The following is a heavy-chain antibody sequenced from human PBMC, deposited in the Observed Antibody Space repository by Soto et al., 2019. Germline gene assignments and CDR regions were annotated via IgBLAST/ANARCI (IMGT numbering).Heavy chain of an antibody. J-gene: IGHJ5*02. CDR3: ARLRTLEWYNNWFDP. CDR2: IYYSGST. D-gene: IGHD3-3*01. Sequence: NPSETLSLTCTVSGGSISRSSFYWGWIRQPPGKGLEWIGSIYYSGSTYYNPSLKSRVTISIDTSKNHFSLKLSSVTAADTAVYYCARLRTLEWYNNWFDPWGQGTLVTVS. CDR1: GGSISRSSFY. V-gene: IGHV4-39*02.